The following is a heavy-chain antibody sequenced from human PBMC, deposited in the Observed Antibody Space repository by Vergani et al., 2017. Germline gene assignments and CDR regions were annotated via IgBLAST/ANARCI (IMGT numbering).Heavy chain of an antibody. CDR3: AKDQVVDSSGYYGEKFDY. V-gene: IGHV3-30-3*01. D-gene: IGHD3-22*01. CDR2: ISYDGSNK. Sequence: QVQLVESGGGVVQPGRSLRLSCAASGFTFSSYAMHWVRQAPGKGLEWVAVISYDGSNKYYADSVKGRFTISRDNSKNTLYLQMNSLRAEDTAVYYCAKDQVVDSSGYYGEKFDYWGQGTLVTVSS. CDR1: GFTFSSYA. J-gene: IGHJ4*02.